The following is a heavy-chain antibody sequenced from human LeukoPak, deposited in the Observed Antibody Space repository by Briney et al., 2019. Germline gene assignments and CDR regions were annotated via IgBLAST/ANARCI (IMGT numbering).Heavy chain of an antibody. V-gene: IGHV4-39*01. CDR3: ARLNVGAVAGQYYFDY. D-gene: IGHD6-19*01. Sequence: KPSETLSLTCTVSGGSISSSSYYWGWIRQPPGKGLEWIGSIYYSGSTYYNPSLKSRVTISVDTSKNQFSLKLSSVTAADTAVYYCARLNVGAVAGQYYFDYWGQGTLVTVSS. J-gene: IGHJ4*02. CDR1: GGSISSSSYY. CDR2: IYYSGST.